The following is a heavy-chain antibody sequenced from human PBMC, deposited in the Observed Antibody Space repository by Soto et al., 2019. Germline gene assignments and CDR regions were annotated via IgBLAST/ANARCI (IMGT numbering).Heavy chain of an antibody. CDR2: ISWDGGST. V-gene: IGHV3-43*01. CDR1: GFTFDDYT. J-gene: IGHJ6*02. Sequence: GGSLRLSCAASGFTFDDYTMHWVRQAPGKGLEWVSLISWDGGSTYYADSVKGRFTISRDNSKNSLYLQMNSLRTEDTALYYCAKAHSRDPQLIRSSSYYYYGMDVWGQGTKVTVSS. D-gene: IGHD2-2*01. CDR3: AKAHSRDPQLIRSSSYYYYGMDV.